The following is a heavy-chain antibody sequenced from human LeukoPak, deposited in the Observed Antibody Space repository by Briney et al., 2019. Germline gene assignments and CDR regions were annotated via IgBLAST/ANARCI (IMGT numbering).Heavy chain of an antibody. D-gene: IGHD6-19*01. CDR3: GRDLSSSCLYHY. V-gene: IGHV4-59*01. CDR2: IYYSGST. CDR1: GGSISSYY. Sequence: SETLSLTCTVSGGSISSYYWSWIRQPPGKGLEWIGYIYYSGSTNYNPSLKSRVTISVDTSKNKFSLKLRSVTAADTAVYYCGRDLSSSCLYHYWGQGTLVTVSS. J-gene: IGHJ4*02.